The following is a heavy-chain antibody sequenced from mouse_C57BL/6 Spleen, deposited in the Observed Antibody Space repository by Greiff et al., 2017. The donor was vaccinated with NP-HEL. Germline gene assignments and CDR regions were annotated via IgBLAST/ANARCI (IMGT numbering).Heavy chain of an antibody. D-gene: IGHD2-1*01. J-gene: IGHJ2*01. V-gene: IGHV1-64*01. CDR3: AIPLYGNYGGLYYFDY. CDR2: IHPNSGST. Sequence: VQLQQPGAELVKPGASVKLSCKASGYTFTSYWMHWVKQRPGQGLEWIGMIHPNSGSTNYNEKFKSKATLTVDKSSSTAYMQLSSLTSEDSAVYYCAIPLYGNYGGLYYFDYWGQGTTLTVSS. CDR1: GYTFTSYW.